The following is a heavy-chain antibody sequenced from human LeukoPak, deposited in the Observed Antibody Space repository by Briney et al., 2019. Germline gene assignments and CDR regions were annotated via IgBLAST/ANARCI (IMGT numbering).Heavy chain of an antibody. J-gene: IGHJ4*02. CDR1: GGSISSYY. V-gene: IGHV4-59*08. CDR2: IYYSGST. D-gene: IGHD3-22*01. CDR3: ASTFGYYDSSGFFPE. Sequence: PSETLSLTCTVSGGSISSYYWSWIRQPPGKGLERIGYIYYSGSTNYNPSLKSRVTISVDTSKNQFSLKLSSVTAADTAVYYCASTFGYYDSSGFFPEWGQGTLVTVSS.